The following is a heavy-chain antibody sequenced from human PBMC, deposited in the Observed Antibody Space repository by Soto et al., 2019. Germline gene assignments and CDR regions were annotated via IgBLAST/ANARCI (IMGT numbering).Heavy chain of an antibody. CDR1: GYTLTSYY. CDR2: INPSGGSI. CDR3: AKEVYGAARGGMDV. J-gene: IGHJ6*02. Sequence: ASVKVSCKASGYTLTSYYMHWVRQAPGQGLEWMGVINPSGGSINYAQKLQGRVTMTRDTSTSTVYMELNSLRAEDTAVYYCAKEVYGAARGGMDVWGQGTTVTVS. D-gene: IGHD3-10*01. V-gene: IGHV1-46*01.